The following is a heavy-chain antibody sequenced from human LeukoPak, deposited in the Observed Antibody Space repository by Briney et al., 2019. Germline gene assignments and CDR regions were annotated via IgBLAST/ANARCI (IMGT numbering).Heavy chain of an antibody. V-gene: IGHV1-2*02. CDR2: INVNSGGT. CDR3: ARSPHILTGENFDF. J-gene: IGHJ4*02. D-gene: IGHD3-9*01. CDR1: GYTFTDGY. Sequence: ASLEVSCKASGYTFTDGYIHWVRQAPGQGLEWMGWINVNSGGTNYAQKFYARVTMTRDTSISTAYMELSRLRSDDTAVFYCARSPHILTGENFDFWGQGTLVTVSS.